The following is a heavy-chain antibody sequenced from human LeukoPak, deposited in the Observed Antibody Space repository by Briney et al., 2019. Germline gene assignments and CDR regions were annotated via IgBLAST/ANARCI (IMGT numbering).Heavy chain of an antibody. V-gene: IGHV3-30*18. J-gene: IGHJ6*02. CDR1: GFTFSSYG. CDR3: AKRGGGDHGLDV. D-gene: IGHD2-21*02. CDR2: ISYDGSKK. Sequence: PGRSLRLSCAASGFTFSSYGMHWVRQVPGKGLEWVALISYDGSKKYYADSVKGRFTISRDNSKNTLYLQMNSLRPEDTAVYYCAKRGGGDHGLDVWGQGTTVTVSS.